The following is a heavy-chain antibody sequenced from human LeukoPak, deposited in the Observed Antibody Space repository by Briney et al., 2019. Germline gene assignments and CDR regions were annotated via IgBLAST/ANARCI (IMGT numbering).Heavy chain of an antibody. V-gene: IGHV3-7*01. D-gene: IGHD6-25*01. CDR2: IKQDGSEK. J-gene: IGHJ6*02. CDR1: GFTFSNYW. CDR3: TRDSGCLDV. Sequence: GGSLRLSCAASGFTFSNYWMTWVRQAPGKGLEWVANIKQDGSEKYYVDPVKGRFTISRDNAKNSLYLQMNSLRAEDTAVYYCTRDSGCLDVWGQGTTVTVSS.